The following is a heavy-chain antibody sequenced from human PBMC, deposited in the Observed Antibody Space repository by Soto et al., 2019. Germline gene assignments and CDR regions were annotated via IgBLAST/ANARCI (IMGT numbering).Heavy chain of an antibody. CDR2: INAGNGNT. J-gene: IGHJ4*02. D-gene: IGHD1-26*01. V-gene: IGHV1-3*01. Sequence: QVQLVQSGAEVKKPGTSVKVSCKASGYTFTSYAMHWVRQAPGQRLEWMGWINAGNGNTKYSQKFQGRVTITRDTSASTAYMELSSLRSEDTAVYYCARGVGSGLSDYWGQGTLVTVSS. CDR3: ARGVGSGLSDY. CDR1: GYTFTSYA.